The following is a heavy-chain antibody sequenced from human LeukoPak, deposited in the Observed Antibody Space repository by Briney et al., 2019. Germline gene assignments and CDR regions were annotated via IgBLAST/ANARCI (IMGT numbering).Heavy chain of an antibody. CDR1: GVSISSYW. J-gene: IGHJ4*02. Sequence: GGSLRLSCAASGVSISSYWMHWVRQVPGKGLVWVSRISPDGSTTGYADSVKGRFTASRDNARNTLYLQINSLRAEDSAVYYCTRDRTTITLFELWGQGTLVTVSS. CDR3: TRDRTTITLFEL. V-gene: IGHV3-74*01. CDR2: ISPDGSTT. D-gene: IGHD4-11*01.